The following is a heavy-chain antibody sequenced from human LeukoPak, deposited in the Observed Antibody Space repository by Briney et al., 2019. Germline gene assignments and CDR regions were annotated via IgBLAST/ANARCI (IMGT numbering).Heavy chain of an antibody. CDR1: GYTFTGYY. Sequence: ASVKVSCKASGYTFTGYYMHWVRQAPGQGLEWMGWINPNSGGTNYAQKFQGRVTMTRDTSISTAYMELSRLRSDDTAVYYCAREEVAYYYYYGMDVWGQGTTVTVSS. J-gene: IGHJ6*02. V-gene: IGHV1-2*02. D-gene: IGHD2-15*01. CDR3: AREEVAYYYYYGMDV. CDR2: INPNSGGT.